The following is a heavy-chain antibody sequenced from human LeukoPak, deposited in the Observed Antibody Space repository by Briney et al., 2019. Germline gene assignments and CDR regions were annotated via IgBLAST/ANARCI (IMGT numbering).Heavy chain of an antibody. CDR1: GGSLSSYD. D-gene: IGHD6-25*01. CDR2: IYYSGST. Sequence: PSETLSLTCTVSGGSLSSYDWSWIREPPGKGLEWFGYIYYSGSTNYNPSLKSRVTISVDTSKNQFSLKLSSVTAADTAVYYCARVGGPFDYWGQGTLVTVSS. CDR3: ARVGGPFDY. J-gene: IGHJ4*02. V-gene: IGHV4-59*01.